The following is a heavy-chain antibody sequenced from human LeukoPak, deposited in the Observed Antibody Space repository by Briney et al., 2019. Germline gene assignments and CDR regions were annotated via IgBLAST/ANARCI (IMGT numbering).Heavy chain of an antibody. D-gene: IGHD5-24*01. CDR1: GYDFITFG. CDR2: ISTFNGNT. J-gene: IGHJ4*02. V-gene: IGHV1-18*01. CDR3: ARPQDGYNPNFFDY. Sequence: GASVNVSCKASGYDFITFGISWVRQAPGQGLEWMGWISTFNGNTNYAQKLQGRVTMTTDTSTDTAYMELRSLRSDDTAVYYCARPQDGYNPNFFDYWGQGTLVTVSS.